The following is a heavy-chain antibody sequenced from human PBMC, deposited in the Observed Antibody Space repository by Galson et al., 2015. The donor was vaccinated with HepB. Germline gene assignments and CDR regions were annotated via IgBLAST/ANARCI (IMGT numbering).Heavy chain of an antibody. CDR1: GYSFTSYW. V-gene: IGHV5-10-1*01. D-gene: IGHD3-10*01. J-gene: IGHJ6*02. Sequence: QSGAEVKKPGESLRISCKGSGYSFTSYWISWVRQMPGKGMEWMGRIDPSDSYTNYGPSFQGHVTISADKSISTAYLQWSSLKASDTAMYYCARHAYGSGSYSRYYYYGMDVWGQGTTVTVSS. CDR3: ARHAYGSGSYSRYYYYGMDV. CDR2: IDPSDSYT.